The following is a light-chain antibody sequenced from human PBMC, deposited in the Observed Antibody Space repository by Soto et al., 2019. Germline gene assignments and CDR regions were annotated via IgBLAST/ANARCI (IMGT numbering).Light chain of an antibody. CDR1: QGISSY. J-gene: IGKJ1*01. Sequence: AIRMTQSPSSLSASTGDRVTITCRASQGISSYLAWYQQKPGKAPKLLIYAASTLQSGVPSRFSGSGSGTEFPLTISCLQSEDFASYYCQQYYSYPRTFGQGTKVEIK. CDR3: QQYYSYPRT. CDR2: AAS. V-gene: IGKV1-8*01.